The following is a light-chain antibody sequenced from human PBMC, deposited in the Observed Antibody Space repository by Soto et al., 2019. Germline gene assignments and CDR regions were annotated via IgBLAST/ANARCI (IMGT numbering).Light chain of an antibody. J-gene: IGKJ2*01. CDR2: GAS. V-gene: IGKV3-15*01. Sequence: EIVMPQSPATLSVSPGERATLSCRASQSVSSNLAWYQQKPGQAPRLLIYGASTRATGIPARFSGSGSGTAFTHTFSCLQSEDFEVYDYQQDKHSPGYTFCQGT. CDR3: QQDKHSPGYT. CDR1: QSVSSN.